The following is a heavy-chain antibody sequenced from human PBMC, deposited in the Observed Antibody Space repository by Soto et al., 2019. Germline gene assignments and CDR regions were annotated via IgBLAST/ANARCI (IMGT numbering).Heavy chain of an antibody. Sequence: QVQLVQSGAEVKKPGASGKVSCRASGYNFTSHYLPWVRQAPGQGPEWMGIINPYSTTTTYAQKFQGRATMTTDSSSSTVYMELSSLTSDDSAIYFCTREYFGGDCVFDYWGQGTLVTVSS. V-gene: IGHV1-46*01. CDR2: INPYSTTT. CDR1: GYNFTSHY. D-gene: IGHD2-21*02. CDR3: TREYFGGDCVFDY. J-gene: IGHJ4*02.